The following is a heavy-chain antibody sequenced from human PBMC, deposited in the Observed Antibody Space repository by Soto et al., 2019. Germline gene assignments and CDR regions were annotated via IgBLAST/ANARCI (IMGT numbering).Heavy chain of an antibody. J-gene: IGHJ2*01. CDR2: ISAYNGNT. V-gene: IGHV1-18*04. Sequence: QVPLVQSGAEVKKPGASVKVSCKASGYTFTGSGISWVRQAPGQGLEWMGWISAYNGNTNYAQKLQGRVTMTTHTSTSTAYMELRSLRSDDTAVYYCARDVLRYFDWLPSHWYFELWGRGTLVTVSS. CDR1: GYTFTGSG. D-gene: IGHD3-9*01. CDR3: ARDVLRYFDWLPSHWYFEL.